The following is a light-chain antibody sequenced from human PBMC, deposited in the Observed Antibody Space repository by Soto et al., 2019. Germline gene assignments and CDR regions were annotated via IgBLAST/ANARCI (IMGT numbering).Light chain of an antibody. CDR3: QQYSSYWT. J-gene: IGKJ1*01. CDR2: DVS. CDR1: QSISDW. Sequence: DIQMTQSPSTLSASVGYRVTITCRASQSISDWLAWYQQKPGKAPKLLIYDVSSLESGVPSRFSGSRSGTEFTLTITSLQPDDFATYYCQQYSSYWTFGQGTKVDIK. V-gene: IGKV1-5*01.